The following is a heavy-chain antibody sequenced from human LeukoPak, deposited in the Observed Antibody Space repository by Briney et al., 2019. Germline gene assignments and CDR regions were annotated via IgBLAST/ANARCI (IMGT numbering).Heavy chain of an antibody. Sequence: GGSLRLSCAASGFTFSNAWMSWVRQAPGKGLEWVGRIKSKTDGGTTDYAAPVEGRFTISRDDSKNTLYLQMNSLKTEDTAVYYCTTPNPLATVTTYYYYYYMDVWGKGTTVTVSS. CDR3: TTPNPLATVTTYYYYYYMDV. CDR1: GFTFSNAW. V-gene: IGHV3-15*01. D-gene: IGHD4-11*01. J-gene: IGHJ6*03. CDR2: IKSKTDGGTT.